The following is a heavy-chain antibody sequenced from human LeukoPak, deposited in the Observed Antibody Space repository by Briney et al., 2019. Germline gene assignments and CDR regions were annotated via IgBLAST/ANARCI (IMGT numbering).Heavy chain of an antibody. V-gene: IGHV4-59*01. J-gene: IGHJ4*02. D-gene: IGHD3-10*01. CDR2: IYYSGSI. CDR1: GGSISSYY. CDR3: ARGSITMVRGVPGSFDY. Sequence: PSETLSLTCTVSGGSISSYYWSWIRQPPGKGLEWIGYIYYSGSINYNPSLKSRVTISVDTSKNQFSLKLSSVTAADTAVYYCARGSITMVRGVPGSFDYWGQGALVTVSS.